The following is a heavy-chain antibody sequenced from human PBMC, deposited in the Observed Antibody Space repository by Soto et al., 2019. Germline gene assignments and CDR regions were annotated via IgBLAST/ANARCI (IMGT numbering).Heavy chain of an antibody. CDR3: ARGGGAYDFWSGHRYGMDV. Sequence: QVQLVQSGAEVKKPGSSVKVSCKASGGTFSSYAISWVRQAPGQGLEWMGGIIPIFGTANYAQKFQGRVTITADESTSTAYMELSSLRSEDTAVYYCARGGGAYDFWSGHRYGMDVWGQGTTVTVSS. CDR2: IIPIFGTA. J-gene: IGHJ6*02. V-gene: IGHV1-69*12. D-gene: IGHD3-3*01. CDR1: GGTFSSYA.